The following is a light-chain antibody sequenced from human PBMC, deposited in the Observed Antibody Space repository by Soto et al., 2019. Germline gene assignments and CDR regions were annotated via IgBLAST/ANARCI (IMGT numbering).Light chain of an antibody. CDR1: QDISSY. V-gene: IGKV1-9*01. J-gene: IGKJ4*01. CDR2: AAS. CDR3: QQLDSYPPT. Sequence: IQLTQSPSSLSASVGDRVTITCRASQDISSYLAWYQQRPGKAPKLLIYAASTLQSGVPSRFSGSGSGTDFALTISSLQPKDFATYYCQQLDSYPPTFGGGTRVEIK.